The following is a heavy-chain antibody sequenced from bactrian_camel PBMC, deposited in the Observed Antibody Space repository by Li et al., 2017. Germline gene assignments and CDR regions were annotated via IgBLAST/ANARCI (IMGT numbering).Heavy chain of an antibody. Sequence: HVQLVESGGGLVQPGGSLRLSCVASGFTFSNRWMYWVRQAPGKGLEWVSTISKGGGTTYYADSVKGRVTISYDTARRTLNLQMSSLKPEDTGRYYCAAGCRTALKADYEHDYQYLGQGTQVTVS. V-gene: IGHV3S1*01. CDR3: AAGCRTALKADYEHDYQY. J-gene: IGHJ4*01. CDR1: GFTFSNRW. D-gene: IGHD5*01. CDR2: ISKGGGTT.